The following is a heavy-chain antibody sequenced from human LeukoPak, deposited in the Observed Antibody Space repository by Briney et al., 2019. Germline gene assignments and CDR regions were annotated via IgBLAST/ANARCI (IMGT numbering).Heavy chain of an antibody. D-gene: IGHD6-19*01. CDR1: GYTFTSYA. CDR3: ASVASSGWYESEWFDP. Sequence: GASVKVSCKASGYTFTSYAMNWVRQAPGQGLEWMGWINTNTGNPTYAQGFTGRFVFSLDASVSTAYLQISSLKAEDTAVYYCASVASSGWYESEWFDPWGQGTLVTVSS. V-gene: IGHV7-4-1*02. J-gene: IGHJ5*02. CDR2: INTNTGNP.